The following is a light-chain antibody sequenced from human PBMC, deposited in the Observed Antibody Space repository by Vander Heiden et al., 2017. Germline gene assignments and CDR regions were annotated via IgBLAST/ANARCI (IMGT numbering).Light chain of an antibody. CDR1: NIGSKS. J-gene: IGLJ2*01. Sequence: SYVLTQPPSVSVAPGQTARITCGGNNIGSKSVHWYQQKPGQAPVLVVYYDSDRSSGIPERFSGSNSGNTATLTISRVEAGDEADYYCQVWDSSSDHPVFGGGTKLTVL. CDR2: YDS. V-gene: IGLV3-21*02. CDR3: QVWDSSSDHPV.